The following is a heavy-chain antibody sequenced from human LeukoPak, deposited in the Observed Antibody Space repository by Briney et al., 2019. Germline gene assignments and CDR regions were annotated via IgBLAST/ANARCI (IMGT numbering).Heavy chain of an antibody. D-gene: IGHD4-11*01. V-gene: IGHV3-11*01. CDR3: ARHPYTYDAFDI. Sequence: GSLRLSCAASGFAFSDYYMPWIRQAPGKGLEWVAYINGAGTTIYSADSVKGRFTISRDNAKYSLYLQMNSLRAEDTAVYYCARHPYTYDAFDIWGQGTMVTVSS. J-gene: IGHJ3*02. CDR2: INGAGTTI. CDR1: GFAFSDYY.